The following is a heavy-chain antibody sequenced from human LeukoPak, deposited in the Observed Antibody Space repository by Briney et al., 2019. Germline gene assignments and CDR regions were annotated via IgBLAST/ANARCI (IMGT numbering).Heavy chain of an antibody. V-gene: IGHV1-24*01. J-gene: IGHJ3*02. Sequence: GASVKVACKVSVYTLTELSMHWVRQAPGKGLEWMGGFDPEDGETIYAQKFQGRVTMTEDTSTDTAYMELSSLRSEDTAVYYCATDFYDSSGIWGQGTMVTVSS. CDR3: ATDFYDSSGI. D-gene: IGHD3-22*01. CDR1: VYTLTELS. CDR2: FDPEDGET.